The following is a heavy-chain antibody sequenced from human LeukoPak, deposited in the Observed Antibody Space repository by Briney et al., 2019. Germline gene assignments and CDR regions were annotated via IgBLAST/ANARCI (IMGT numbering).Heavy chain of an antibody. J-gene: IGHJ4*02. CDR2: ISWNSGSI. CDR3: AKASLGYCSGGSCFFDY. Sequence: PGGSLRLSCAASGFTFDDYAMHWVRQAPGKGLEWASGISWNSGSIGYADSVKGRFTISRDNAENSLYLQMNSLRAEDTALYYCAKASLGYCSGGSCFFDYWGQGTLVTVSS. CDR1: GFTFDDYA. D-gene: IGHD2-15*01. V-gene: IGHV3-9*01.